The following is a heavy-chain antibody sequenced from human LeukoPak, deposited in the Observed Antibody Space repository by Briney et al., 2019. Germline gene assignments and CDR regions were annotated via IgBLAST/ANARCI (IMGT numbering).Heavy chain of an antibody. CDR1: GFSFRSYG. D-gene: IGHD3-9*01. Sequence: GGSLRLSCAASGFSFRSYGMHWVRQAPGKGLEWVTYTLSDGSFSYYADSVKGRFSISRDNSKNTLYLQMNSLRAEDTAVYYCAKVWSDILTGYYGGGIYYFDYWGQGTLVTVSS. J-gene: IGHJ4*02. V-gene: IGHV3-30*02. CDR2: TLSDGSFS. CDR3: AKVWSDILTGYYGGGIYYFDY.